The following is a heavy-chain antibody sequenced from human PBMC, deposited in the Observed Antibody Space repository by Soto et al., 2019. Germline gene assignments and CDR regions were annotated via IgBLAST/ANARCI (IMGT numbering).Heavy chain of an antibody. CDR3: AKDRVTDYYDSSGPTDAFDI. Sequence: GGSLRLSCAASGFTFSSYAMSWVRQAPGKGLEWVSAISGSGGSTYYADSVKGRFTISRDNSKNTLYLQMNSLRAEDTAVYYCAKDRVTDYYDSSGPTDAFDIWGQGTMVTVSS. CDR1: GFTFSSYA. CDR2: ISGSGGST. V-gene: IGHV3-23*01. J-gene: IGHJ3*02. D-gene: IGHD3-22*01.